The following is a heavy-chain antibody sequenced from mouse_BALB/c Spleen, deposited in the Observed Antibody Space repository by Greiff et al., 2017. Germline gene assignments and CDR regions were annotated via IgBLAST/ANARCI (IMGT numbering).Heavy chain of an antibody. V-gene: IGHV5-9-4*01. J-gene: IGHJ2*01. CDR3: ARTEDVYSYYFDD. CDR2: ISSGGSYT. CDR1: GFTFSSYA. Sequence: EVKVEESGGGLVKPGGSLKLSCAASGFTFSSYAMSWVRQSPEKRLEWVAEISSGGSYTYYPDTVTGRFTISRDNAKNTLYLEMSSLRSEDTAMYYCARTEDVYSYYFDDWGAGTTLTVSS.